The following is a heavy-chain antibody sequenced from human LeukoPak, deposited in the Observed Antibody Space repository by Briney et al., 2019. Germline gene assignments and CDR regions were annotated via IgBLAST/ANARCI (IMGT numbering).Heavy chain of an antibody. Sequence: ASVKVSCKASGYTFSSHGISWVRQAPGQGLEWMGWISAYNGNTNYAQKLQGRVTMTTDTSTSTAYMELRSLRSDDTAVYYCARDLGMVRGVMIDPWGQGTLVTVSS. J-gene: IGHJ5*02. V-gene: IGHV1-18*01. D-gene: IGHD3-10*01. CDR3: ARDLGMVRGVMIDP. CDR1: GYTFSSHG. CDR2: ISAYNGNT.